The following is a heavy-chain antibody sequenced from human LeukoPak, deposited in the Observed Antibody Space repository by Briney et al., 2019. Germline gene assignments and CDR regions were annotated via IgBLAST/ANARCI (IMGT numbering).Heavy chain of an antibody. V-gene: IGHV1-2*02. D-gene: IGHD6-13*01. CDR2: INPNSGGT. CDR1: GYTFTGYY. J-gene: IGHJ3*02. Sequence: ASVKVSCKASGYTFTGYYMHWVRQAPGQGLEWMGWINPNSGGTNYAQKFQGRVTMTRDTSISTAYMELSSLRSDDTAVYYCAVDSSSWSNDAFDIWGQGTMVTVSS. CDR3: AVDSSSWSNDAFDI.